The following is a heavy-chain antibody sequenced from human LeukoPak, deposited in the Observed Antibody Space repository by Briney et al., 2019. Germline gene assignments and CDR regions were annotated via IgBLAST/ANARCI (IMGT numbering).Heavy chain of an antibody. CDR3: AKETGYSYGAPRDYFDY. J-gene: IGHJ4*02. Sequence: GGSLRLSCAASGFXFSSYGMHWVRQAPGKGREWVAVISYDGSNKYYADSVKGRFTISRDNSKNTLYLQMNSLRAEDTAVYYCAKETGYSYGAPRDYFDYWGQGTLVTVSS. V-gene: IGHV3-30*18. CDR2: ISYDGSNK. D-gene: IGHD5-18*01. CDR1: GFXFSSYG.